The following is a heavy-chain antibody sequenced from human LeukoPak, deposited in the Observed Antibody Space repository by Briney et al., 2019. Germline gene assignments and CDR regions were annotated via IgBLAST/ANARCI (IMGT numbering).Heavy chain of an antibody. Sequence: GGSLRLSCAASGFTFSNYWMSWVRQAPGKGLEWVANIKLDGSENYYVDSVKGRFTISRDNAKNSLYLQMNSLRAEDTAVYYCAREVSSGWSPLYDAFDIWGQGTMVTVSS. CDR2: IKLDGSEN. CDR1: GFTFSNYW. D-gene: IGHD6-19*01. CDR3: AREVSSGWSPLYDAFDI. V-gene: IGHV3-7*01. J-gene: IGHJ3*02.